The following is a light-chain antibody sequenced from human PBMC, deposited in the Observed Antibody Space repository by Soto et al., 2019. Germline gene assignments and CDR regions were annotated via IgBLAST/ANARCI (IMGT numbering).Light chain of an antibody. CDR2: AAS. CDR1: ESIRNN. J-gene: IGKJ1*01. CDR3: QQTYSTPRGA. Sequence: DIQMTQSPSSLSASVGDRVTMTCRASESIRNNLNWYQQKPGKAPKLLIYAASTLQSGVPSRFSGGGSGTEFTLTIGSLQPEDFTTYYCQQTYSTPRGAFGQGTKVEFK. V-gene: IGKV1-39*01.